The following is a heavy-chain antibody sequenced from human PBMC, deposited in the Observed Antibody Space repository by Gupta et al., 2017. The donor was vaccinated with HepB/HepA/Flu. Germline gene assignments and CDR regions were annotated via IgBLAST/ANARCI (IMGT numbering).Heavy chain of an antibody. Sequence: QVQLVQSGAEVKKPGSSVKVSCKASGGTFSSYAISWVRQAPGQGLEWMGRIIPILGIANYAQKFQGRVTITADKSTSTAYMELSSLRSEDTAVYYCARVLFADSSGWYVMDYWGQGTLVTVSS. J-gene: IGHJ4*02. CDR2: IIPILGIA. D-gene: IGHD6-19*01. CDR1: GGTFSSYA. V-gene: IGHV1-69*04. CDR3: ARVLFADSSGWYVMDY.